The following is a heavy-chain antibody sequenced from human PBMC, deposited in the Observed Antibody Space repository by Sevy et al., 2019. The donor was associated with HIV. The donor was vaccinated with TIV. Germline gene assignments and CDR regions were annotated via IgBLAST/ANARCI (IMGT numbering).Heavy chain of an antibody. Sequence: SETLSLTCTVSGGSVSSGSYYWSWIRQPPGKGLEWIGYIYYSGSTNYNPSLKSRVTISVDTSKNQFSLKLSSVTAAETAVYYCASRESYDFWSGYGNYGMDVWGQGTTVTVSS. CDR3: ASRESYDFWSGYGNYGMDV. CDR1: GGSVSSGSYY. J-gene: IGHJ6*02. CDR2: IYYSGST. D-gene: IGHD3-3*01. V-gene: IGHV4-61*01.